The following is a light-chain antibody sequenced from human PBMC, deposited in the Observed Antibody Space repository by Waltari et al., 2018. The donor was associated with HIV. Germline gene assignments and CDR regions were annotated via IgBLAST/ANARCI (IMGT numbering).Light chain of an antibody. CDR2: EVT. CDR1: STDVVAYNY. CDR3: SSYAGSTVI. Sequence: QSALTPPPSAAGSPGQSVTISCTGTSTDVVAYNYVSWYQQHSGEAPKLIIYEVTKRPSGVPDRFSGSKSGNTASLTVSGLQAEDEADFYCSSYAGSTVIFGGGTKLTVL. V-gene: IGLV2-8*01. J-gene: IGLJ2*01.